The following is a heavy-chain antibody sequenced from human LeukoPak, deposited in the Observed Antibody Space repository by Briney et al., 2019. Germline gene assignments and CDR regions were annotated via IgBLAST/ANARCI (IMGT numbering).Heavy chain of an antibody. CDR3: ARDRTRRGDYAFDY. V-gene: IGHV3-21*01. J-gene: IGHJ4*02. CDR2: ISSSSSYI. CDR1: GVTFSSYS. Sequence: GGSLRLSCAASGVTFSSYSMNWVRQAPGKGLEWVSSISSSSSYIYYADSVKGRFTISRDNAKNSLYLQMNSLRAEDTAVYYCARDRTRRGDYAFDYWGQGTLVTVSS. D-gene: IGHD4-17*01.